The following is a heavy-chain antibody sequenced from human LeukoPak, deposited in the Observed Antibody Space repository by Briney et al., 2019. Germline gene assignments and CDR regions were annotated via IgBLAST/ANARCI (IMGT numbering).Heavy chain of an antibody. Sequence: TSETLSLTCTVSGGSTSSDYWSWIRQSPGKGLEWVGYVYNSGDTGKNPSLKSRATILLDTSKNQCSLKLTSVSAADTAVYYCARLKLGAYFDLWGRGTLVTVSS. CDR2: VYNSGDT. CDR3: ARLKLGAYFDL. CDR1: GGSTSSDY. V-gene: IGHV4-59*08. D-gene: IGHD3-16*01. J-gene: IGHJ2*01.